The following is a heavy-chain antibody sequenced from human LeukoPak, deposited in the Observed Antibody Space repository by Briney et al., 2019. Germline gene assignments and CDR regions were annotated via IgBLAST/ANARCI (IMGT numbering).Heavy chain of an antibody. Sequence: GGSLRLSCAASGFTFSSYSMNWVRQAPGKGLEWVSSISSSSYIYYADSVKGRFTISRDNAKNSLYLQMNSLRAEDTAVYYCAKDRGYSSGYSPPGYWGQGTLVTVSS. CDR2: ISSSSYI. D-gene: IGHD3-22*01. CDR1: GFTFSSYS. V-gene: IGHV3-21*04. CDR3: AKDRGYSSGYSPPGY. J-gene: IGHJ4*02.